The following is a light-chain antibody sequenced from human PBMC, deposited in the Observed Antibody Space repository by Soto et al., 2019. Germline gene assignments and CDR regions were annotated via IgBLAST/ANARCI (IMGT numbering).Light chain of an antibody. CDR2: DVS. CDR1: SSDVGGYNF. CDR3: SSYTSSTTPYV. J-gene: IGLJ1*01. Sequence: QSALTQPASMSGSPGQSITISCTGTSSDVGGYNFVSWFQHHPGKAPKLIIYDVSNRPSGVSNRFSGSKSGNTASLTISGLQAEDEADFYCSSYTSSTTPYVFGTGNKVTVL. V-gene: IGLV2-14*03.